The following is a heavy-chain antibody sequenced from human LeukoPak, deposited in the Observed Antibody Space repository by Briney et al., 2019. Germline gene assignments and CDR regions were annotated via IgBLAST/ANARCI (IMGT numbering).Heavy chain of an antibody. CDR3: ARAMVRGVIITLLDY. V-gene: IGHV1-8*01. CDR2: MNPNSGNT. CDR1: GYTFTSYD. Sequence: GASVKVSCKASGYTFTSYDINWVRQATGQGLEWMGWMNPNSGNTGYAQKFQGRVTITADESTSTAYMELSSLRSEDTAVYYCARAMVRGVIITLLDYWGQGTLVTVSS. J-gene: IGHJ4*02. D-gene: IGHD3-10*01.